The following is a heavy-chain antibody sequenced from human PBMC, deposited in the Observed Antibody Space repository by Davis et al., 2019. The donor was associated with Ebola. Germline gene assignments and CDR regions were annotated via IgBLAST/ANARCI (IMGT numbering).Heavy chain of an antibody. CDR1: GFTFGNYW. CDR2: IRGDGSEQ. Sequence: GGSLRLSFAASGFTFGNYWMNWVRQAPGKGLEWVANIRGDGSEQSYVDSVKGRFTISRDNAKNSVYLEMNSLRAEDTAVFYCARDRWPNLASYYGMDVWGQGTTVTVSS. V-gene: IGHV3-7*01. CDR3: ARDRWPNLASYYGMDV. D-gene: IGHD4-23*01. J-gene: IGHJ6*02.